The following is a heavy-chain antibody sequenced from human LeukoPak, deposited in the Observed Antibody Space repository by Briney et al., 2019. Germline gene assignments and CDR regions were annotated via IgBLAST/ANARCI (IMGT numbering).Heavy chain of an antibody. D-gene: IGHD2-2*01. CDR3: ARVPITKKHCSSTSCDQATGY. Sequence: PGGSLRPSCAASGFTFSDYYMSWIRQAPGKGLEWVSYISSSGSTICYADSVKGRFTISRDNAKNSLYLQMNSLRAEDTAVYYCARVPITKKHCSSTSCDQATGYWGQGTLVTVSS. CDR1: GFTFSDYY. J-gene: IGHJ4*02. V-gene: IGHV3-11*01. CDR2: ISSSGSTI.